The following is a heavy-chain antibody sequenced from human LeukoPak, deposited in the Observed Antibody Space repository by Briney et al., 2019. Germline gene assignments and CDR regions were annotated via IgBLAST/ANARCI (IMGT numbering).Heavy chain of an antibody. CDR1: GYTFTGYY. Sequence: GASVKVSCKASGYTFTGYYMHWVRQAPGQGLEWMGWINPNSGGTNYAQKFQGRVTMTRDTSISTAYMELSSLRSDDTALYYCARDTLYSYGYDYWGQETLVTVSS. CDR3: ARDTLYSYGYDY. J-gene: IGHJ4*02. CDR2: INPNSGGT. D-gene: IGHD5-18*01. V-gene: IGHV1-2*02.